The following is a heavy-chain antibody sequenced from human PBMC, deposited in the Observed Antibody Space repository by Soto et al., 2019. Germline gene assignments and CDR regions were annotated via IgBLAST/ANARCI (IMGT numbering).Heavy chain of an antibody. J-gene: IGHJ4*02. D-gene: IGHD6-19*01. CDR2: INAGNGNT. Sequence: ASVKVSCKASGYTFTSYAMHWVRQAPGQRLEWMGWINAGNGNTKYSQKFQGRVTITRDTSASTAYMELSSLRSEDTAVYYCATLAVAGTVGRDYWGQGTLVTVSS. V-gene: IGHV1-3*01. CDR1: GYTFTSYA. CDR3: ATLAVAGTVGRDY.